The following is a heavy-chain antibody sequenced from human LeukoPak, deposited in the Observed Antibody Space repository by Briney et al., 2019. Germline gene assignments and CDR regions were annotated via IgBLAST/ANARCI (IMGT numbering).Heavy chain of an antibody. CDR2: ITSSSSYT. D-gene: IGHD3-10*01. J-gene: IGHJ6*03. CDR1: GFTFSTYN. V-gene: IGHV3-21*04. Sequence: GGSLRLSCAASGFTFSTYNMNWVRQAPGKGLEWVSSITSSSSYTFYADSVKGRFTISGDNAKNSLYLQMNSLRAEDTALYYCARSALLSGSGSYYNRVPYYYYYYMDVWGKGTTVTVSS. CDR3: ARSALLSGSGSYYNRVPYYYYYYMDV.